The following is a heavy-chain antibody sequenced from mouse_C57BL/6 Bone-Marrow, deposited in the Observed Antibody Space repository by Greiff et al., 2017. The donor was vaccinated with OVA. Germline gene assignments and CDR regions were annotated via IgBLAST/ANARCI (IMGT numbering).Heavy chain of an antibody. J-gene: IGHJ3*01. Sequence: EVQLQQSGPELVKPGASVKISCKASGYTFTDYYMNWVKQSHGQSLEWIGDINPNNGGTSYNQKFKGKATLTVDKSSSTACMELRSLTSEDSAVYYGAKKVNDYDGPWVEYGGRGTRVTVSA. V-gene: IGHV1-26*01. CDR2: INPNNGGT. D-gene: IGHD2-4*01. CDR3: AKKVNDYDGPWVEY. CDR1: GYTFTDYY.